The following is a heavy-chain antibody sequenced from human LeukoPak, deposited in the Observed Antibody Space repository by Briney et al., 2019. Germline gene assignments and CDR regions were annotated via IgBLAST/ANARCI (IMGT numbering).Heavy chain of an antibody. Sequence: GGSLRLSCEASGFTFDDYYMHWVRQAPGKGLEWVSGISWNSGSIGYAESVKGRFTISRDNTKNTLYLQMNSLRAEDTAVYYCAKDNEANYYDSSGYPLDYWGQGTLVIVSS. V-gene: IGHV3-9*01. CDR3: AKDNEANYYDSSGYPLDY. CDR1: GFTFDDYY. J-gene: IGHJ4*02. D-gene: IGHD3-22*01. CDR2: ISWNSGSI.